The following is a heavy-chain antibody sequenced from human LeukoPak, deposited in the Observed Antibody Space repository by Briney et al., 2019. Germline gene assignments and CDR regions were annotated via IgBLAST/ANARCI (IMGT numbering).Heavy chain of an antibody. J-gene: IGHJ5*02. CDR2: IYYSGST. V-gene: IGHV4-59*08. Sequence: SETLSLTCTVSGGSISSYYWSWIRQPPGKGLEWIGYIYYSGSTSYNPSLKSRVTISVDTSKNQFSLKLSSVTAADTAVYYCARHPYYDFWSGEYNWFDPWGQGTLVTVSA. CDR1: GGSISSYY. CDR3: ARHPYYDFWSGEYNWFDP. D-gene: IGHD3-3*01.